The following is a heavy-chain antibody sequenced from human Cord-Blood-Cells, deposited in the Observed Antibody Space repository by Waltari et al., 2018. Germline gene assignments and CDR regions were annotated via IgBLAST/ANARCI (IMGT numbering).Heavy chain of an antibody. D-gene: IGHD3-3*01. Sequence: QVQLVQSGAEVKKPGASVKVSCKASGYTFTVYYMHWVRQAPGQGLEWMGWINPNIGGTNYAQKFQGRVTITRDMCIRTAYMELSRMRSDDTAVYYCARESGRFLGWLTQPDAFDIWGQGTMVTVPS. CDR2: INPNIGGT. CDR1: GYTFTVYY. CDR3: ARESGRFLGWLTQPDAFDI. J-gene: IGHJ3*02. V-gene: IGHV1-2*02.